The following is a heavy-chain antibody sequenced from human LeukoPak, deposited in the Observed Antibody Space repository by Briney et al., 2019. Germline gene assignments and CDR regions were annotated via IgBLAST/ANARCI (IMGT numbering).Heavy chain of an antibody. CDR3: TTTGGSYSYWYAFDI. V-gene: IGHV3-15*01. CDR2: IKSKTDGETT. D-gene: IGHD3-10*01. J-gene: IGHJ3*02. Sequence: PGGPLRLSCAPSGFPLSNVWMIGVRETPGKGLEGVGRIKSKTDGETTDYAAPVKGRFTISRDESKNTMYLQMNSLKIEDTAVYYCTTTGGSYSYWYAFDIWGQGTMVTVSS. CDR1: GFPLSNVW.